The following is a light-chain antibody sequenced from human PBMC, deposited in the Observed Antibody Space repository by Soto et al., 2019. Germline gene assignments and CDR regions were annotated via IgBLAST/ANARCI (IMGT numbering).Light chain of an antibody. Sequence: QSVLTQPPSASGTPGQRVTISCSGSSSNIGDNPVNWYQQVPGAAPKLLIYINDQRPSGVPDRFSGSKSGTSASLAISGIQTEDEADYYCAAWDDSLNALFGTGTKVTVL. CDR2: IND. CDR1: SSNIGDNP. CDR3: AAWDDSLNAL. V-gene: IGLV1-44*01. J-gene: IGLJ1*01.